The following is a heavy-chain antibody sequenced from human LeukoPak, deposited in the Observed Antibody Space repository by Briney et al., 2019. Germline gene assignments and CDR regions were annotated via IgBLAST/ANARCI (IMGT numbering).Heavy chain of an antibody. CDR3: SSAETITMVRGVTLGD. J-gene: IGHJ4*02. V-gene: IGHV3-49*03. CDR1: GFTFGDYA. D-gene: IGHD3-10*01. CDR2: IRSKAYGGAT. Sequence: GGSLRLSCTASGFTFGDYAMSWFRQAPGKGLEWVGFIRSKAYGGATEYAASVKGRFTISRDDSKSIAYLQMNSLKTEDTAVYHCSSAETITMVRGVTLGDWGQGTLVTVSS.